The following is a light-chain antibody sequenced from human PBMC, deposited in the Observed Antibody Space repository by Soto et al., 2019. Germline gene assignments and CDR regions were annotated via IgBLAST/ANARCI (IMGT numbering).Light chain of an antibody. CDR1: QSISSY. CDR3: QQSYSTVWT. Sequence: DIQMTQSPSSLSASVGDRVTITCRASQSISSYLNWYQQKPGKAPKLLIYAASSLQSGVPSRFSGSGSGTDFTLTITSLHPEDFATYYCQQSYSTVWTFGQGTKVDIK. J-gene: IGKJ1*01. V-gene: IGKV1-39*01. CDR2: AAS.